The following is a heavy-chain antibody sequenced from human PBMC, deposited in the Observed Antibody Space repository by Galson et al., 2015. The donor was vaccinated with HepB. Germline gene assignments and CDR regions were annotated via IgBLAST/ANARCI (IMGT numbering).Heavy chain of an antibody. CDR1: GFTFSSYA. V-gene: IGHV3-30-3*01. J-gene: IGHJ4*02. CDR2: ILYGGSNK. D-gene: IGHD1-26*01. CDR3: ARGGRWELPREVLFDY. Sequence: SLRLSCAASGFTFSSYAMHWVRQAPGKGLEWVAVILYGGSNKYYADSVKGRFTISRDNSKNTLYLQMNSLRAEDTAVYYCARGGRWELPREVLFDYWGQRTLVTVSS.